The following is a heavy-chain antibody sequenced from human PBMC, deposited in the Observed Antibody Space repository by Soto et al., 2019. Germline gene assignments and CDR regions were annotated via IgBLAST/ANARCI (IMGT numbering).Heavy chain of an antibody. Sequence: SQTLSLTCAISGDSVSSNSAAWNLSMQSPSRGLEWLGMAYYRSKWYNDYAVSVKSRITINPDTSKNQFSLQLNSVTPEDTAVYYCARDPIPRIAARPHAFDIWGQGTMVTVSS. V-gene: IGHV6-1*01. CDR3: ARDPIPRIAARPHAFDI. CDR2: AYYRSKWYN. J-gene: IGHJ3*02. D-gene: IGHD6-6*01. CDR1: GDSVSSNSAA.